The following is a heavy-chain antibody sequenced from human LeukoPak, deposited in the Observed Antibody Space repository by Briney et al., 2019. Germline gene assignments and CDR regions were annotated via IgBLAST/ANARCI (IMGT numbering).Heavy chain of an antibody. CDR2: ISGSGGST. CDR3: AKDPVVRGARPNWFDP. CDR1: GFTFSSYA. V-gene: IGHV3-23*01. Sequence: GGSLRLSCAASGFTFSSYAMSWVRQAPGKGLVWVSAISGSGGSTYYADSVKGRFTISRDNSKNTLYLQMNSLRAEDTAVYYCAKDPVVRGARPNWFDPWGQGTLVTVSS. J-gene: IGHJ5*02. D-gene: IGHD3-10*02.